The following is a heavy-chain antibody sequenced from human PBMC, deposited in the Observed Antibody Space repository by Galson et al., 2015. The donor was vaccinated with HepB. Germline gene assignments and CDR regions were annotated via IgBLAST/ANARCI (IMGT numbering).Heavy chain of an antibody. V-gene: IGHV3-30*04. J-gene: IGHJ6*02. D-gene: IGHD3-10*02. Sequence: SLRLSCAASGFTFSSYAMHWVRQAPGKGLEWVAVISYDGSNKYYADSVKGRFTISREHSKNTLYLQMNSLRAEDTAVYYCARPLGGVRGVIRWDYYYYYGMDVWGQGTTVTVSS. CDR3: ARPLGGVRGVIRWDYYYYYGMDV. CDR2: ISYDGSNK. CDR1: GFTFSSYA.